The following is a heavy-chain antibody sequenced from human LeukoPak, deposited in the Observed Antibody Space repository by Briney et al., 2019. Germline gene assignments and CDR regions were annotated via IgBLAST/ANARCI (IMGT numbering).Heavy chain of an antibody. CDR2: ISAYNGNT. Sequence: ASVKVSCKASGYTFTSYGISWVRQAPGQGLEGMGWISAYNGNTNYAQKLQGRVTLTTDTSTSTAYMELRSLRSDDTAVYYCARGPYCSGGSCYSGWFDPWGQGTLVTVSS. CDR3: ARGPYCSGGSCYSGWFDP. CDR1: GYTFTSYG. D-gene: IGHD2-15*01. J-gene: IGHJ5*02. V-gene: IGHV1-18*01.